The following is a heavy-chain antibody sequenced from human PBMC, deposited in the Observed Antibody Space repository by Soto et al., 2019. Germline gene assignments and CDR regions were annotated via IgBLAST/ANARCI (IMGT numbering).Heavy chain of an antibody. D-gene: IGHD5-18*01. Sequence: WVSLRLSCGAAGFRVSTLHVNWVRQTPGKGLEWVSVIYSGGATYYAASVKGRFTISRDKSKNTVYLQMNSLRAEDTAVYYCAKGGYNYGFLFDCWGQGTLVTVSS. CDR3: AKGGYNYGFLFDC. V-gene: IGHV3-53*01. CDR2: IYSGGAT. J-gene: IGHJ4*02. CDR1: GFRVSTLH.